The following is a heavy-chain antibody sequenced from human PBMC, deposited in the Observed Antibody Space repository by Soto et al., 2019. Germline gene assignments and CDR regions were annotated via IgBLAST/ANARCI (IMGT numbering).Heavy chain of an antibody. J-gene: IGHJ4*02. Sequence: QVQLVQSGAEVKKPGASVKVSCKASGYTFSDYDISWVRQAPGQGLEWMGWISTNNGNTDHAQKLQGRVTMTTDTSMTTAYMELRSLRSDDTAVYYCGRVTIAVAGWAFDYWGQGTLVTVSS. V-gene: IGHV1-18*04. D-gene: IGHD6-19*01. CDR1: GYTFSDYD. CDR2: ISTNNGNT. CDR3: GRVTIAVAGWAFDY.